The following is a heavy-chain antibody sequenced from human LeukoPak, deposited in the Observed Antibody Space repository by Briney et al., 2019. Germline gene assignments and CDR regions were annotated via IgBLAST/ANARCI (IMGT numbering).Heavy chain of an antibody. V-gene: IGHV4-59*01. J-gene: IGHJ4*02. CDR1: GGSISSYY. CDR3: ARVTGARLQVDS. D-gene: IGHD3-9*01. Sequence: SETLSLTCTVSGGSISSYYWSWIRQPPGKGLEWIGYIYYSGSTNYNPSLTSRVTISVDTSKNQFSLKLTSVTAADTAVYYCARVTGARLQVDSWGQGTLVTVSS. CDR2: IYYSGST.